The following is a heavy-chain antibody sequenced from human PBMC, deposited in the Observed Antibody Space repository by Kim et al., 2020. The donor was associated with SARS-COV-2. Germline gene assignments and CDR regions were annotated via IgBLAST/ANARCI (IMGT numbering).Heavy chain of an antibody. Sequence: GGSLRLSCAASGFTLSDHYMDWVRQAPGKGLEWVGRTRDKAHSYTTEYAASVKGRFTISRDDSKNSLYLQMNSLKTEDAAVYFCARALHRDAHKPADYWGQGTLVTVPS. V-gene: IGHV3-72*01. J-gene: IGHJ4*02. CDR1: GFTLSDHY. CDR3: ARALHRDAHKPADY. D-gene: IGHD2-2*01. CDR2: TRDKAHSYTT.